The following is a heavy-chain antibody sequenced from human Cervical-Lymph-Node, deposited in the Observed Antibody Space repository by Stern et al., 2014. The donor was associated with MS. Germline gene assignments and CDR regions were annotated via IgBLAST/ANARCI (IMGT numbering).Heavy chain of an antibody. Sequence: SGFTFSSYAMSWVRQAPGKGLAWVSAISGSGGSTYYADSVKGRFTISRDNSKNTLYLQMNSLRAEDTAVYYCAKGTFSGWSNDAFDIWGQGTMVTVSS. CDR1: GFTFSSYA. D-gene: IGHD6-19*01. V-gene: IGHV3-23*01. CDR3: AKGTFSGWSNDAFDI. J-gene: IGHJ3*02. CDR2: ISGSGGST.